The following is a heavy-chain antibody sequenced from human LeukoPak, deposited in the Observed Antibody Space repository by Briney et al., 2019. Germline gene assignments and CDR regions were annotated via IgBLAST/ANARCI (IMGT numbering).Heavy chain of an antibody. J-gene: IGHJ4*02. Sequence: PGGSLRLSCAASGFTLSSYSMNWVRQAPGKGLEWVSSISSSSSYIYYADSVKGRFTISRDNAKNSLYLQMNSLRAEDTAVYYCARTIVVVPAAIGYWGQGTLVTVSS. V-gene: IGHV3-21*01. CDR1: GFTLSSYS. CDR2: ISSSSSYI. CDR3: ARTIVVVPAAIGY. D-gene: IGHD2-2*01.